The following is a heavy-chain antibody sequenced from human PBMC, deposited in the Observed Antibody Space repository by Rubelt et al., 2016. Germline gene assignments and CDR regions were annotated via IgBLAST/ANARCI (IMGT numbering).Heavy chain of an antibody. CDR2: IYYSGST. J-gene: IGHJ5*02. D-gene: IGHD3-22*01. V-gene: IGHV4-61*05. Sequence: QLQLQESGPGLVKPSETLSLTCTVSGGSISSNRYHWGWIRQPPGKGLEWIGYIYYSGSTNYNPSLKSRVTISVDTSKNQFSLKLSSVTAADTAVYYCARDGPIPMIRDDGWFDPWGQGTLVTVSS. CDR1: GGSISSNRYH. CDR3: ARDGPIPMIRDDGWFDP.